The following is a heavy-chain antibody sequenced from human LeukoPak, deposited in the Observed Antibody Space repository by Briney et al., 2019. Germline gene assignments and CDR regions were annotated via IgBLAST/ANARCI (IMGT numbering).Heavy chain of an antibody. CDR3: ARDPEYSHPYDTFDY. V-gene: IGHV3-23*01. Sequence: PGGSLRLSCAASGFTFNNYAMSWVRQAPGKGLEWVSAISGDGGSTYYADSVKGRFTISRDNSKNTLYLQMNSLRAEDTALYYCARDPEYSHPYDTFDYWGQGTLVTVSS. CDR2: ISGDGGST. CDR1: GFTFNNYA. J-gene: IGHJ4*02. D-gene: IGHD2/OR15-2a*01.